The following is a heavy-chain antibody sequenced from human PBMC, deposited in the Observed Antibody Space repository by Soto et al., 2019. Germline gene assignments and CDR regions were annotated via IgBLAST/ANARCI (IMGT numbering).Heavy chain of an antibody. CDR2: IYYSGTT. CDR3: GREPPI. J-gene: IGHJ4*02. CDR1: GGSISSGGYY. V-gene: IGHV4-31*03. Sequence: QVQLQESGPGLVKPSQTLSLTCTVSGGSISSGGYYWTWIRQHPGKGLEWIGYIYYSGTTHYNPSRKSRVTLSAYSHNTQSSRKLSSVTAADTAVCCCGREPPIWGQATVVNVSS.